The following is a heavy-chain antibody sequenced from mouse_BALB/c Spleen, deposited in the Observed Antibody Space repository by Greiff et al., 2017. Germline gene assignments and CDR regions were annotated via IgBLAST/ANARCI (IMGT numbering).Heavy chain of an antibody. D-gene: IGHD1-1*01. CDR2: ISYSGST. CDR3: ARRENPVGYYGYAMDY. V-gene: IGHV3-2*02. J-gene: IGHJ4*01. Sequence: EVQLQESGPGLVKPSQSLSLTCTVTGYSITSDYAWNWIRQFPGNKLEWMGYISYSGSTSYNPSLKSRISITRDTSKNQFFLQLNSVTTEDTATYYCARRENPVGYYGYAMDYWGQGTSVTVSS. CDR1: GYSITSDYA.